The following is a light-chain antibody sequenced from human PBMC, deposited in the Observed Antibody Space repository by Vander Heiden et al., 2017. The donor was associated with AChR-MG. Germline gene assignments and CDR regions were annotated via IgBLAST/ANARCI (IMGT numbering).Light chain of an antibody. V-gene: IGLV3-27*01. J-gene: IGLJ2*01. CDR2: KDS. CDR3: YSSADNSAI. CDR1: VLANKY. Sequence: SYELKQPSSVSVSPGQTARITCPGDVLANKYARWFQKKPGRAPLLVIYKDSERPSGIPERFSGSSSGTTVTLTISGAQVEDEADYHCYSSADNSAIFGGGTKLTVL.